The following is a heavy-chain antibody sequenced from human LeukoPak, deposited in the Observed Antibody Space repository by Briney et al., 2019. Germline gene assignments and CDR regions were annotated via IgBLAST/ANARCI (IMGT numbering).Heavy chain of an antibody. Sequence: ASVKVSCKASGYTFTSFAMNWVRQAPGQGLEWMGWINTNTGNPTYARGFTGRFVFPLDTSVSTAYLQISSLKAEDTAVYYCARGASSGWYDYWGQGTLVTVSS. CDR2: INTNTGNP. CDR1: GYTFTSFA. CDR3: ARGASSGWYDY. D-gene: IGHD6-19*01. J-gene: IGHJ4*02. V-gene: IGHV7-4-1*02.